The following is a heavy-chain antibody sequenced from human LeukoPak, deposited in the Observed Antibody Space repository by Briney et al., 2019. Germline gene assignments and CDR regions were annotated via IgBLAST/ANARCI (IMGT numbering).Heavy chain of an antibody. J-gene: IGHJ4*02. CDR3: AISYDFWSGYPKTLDY. Sequence: GGSLRLSCAASGFTFSSYAMSWVRQAPGKGLEWVSAISGSGGSTYYADSVKGRFTISRDNSKNTLYLQMNSLRAEDTAVYYCAISYDFWSGYPKTLDYWGQGTLVTVSS. V-gene: IGHV3-23*01. CDR2: ISGSGGST. D-gene: IGHD3-3*01. CDR1: GFTFSSYA.